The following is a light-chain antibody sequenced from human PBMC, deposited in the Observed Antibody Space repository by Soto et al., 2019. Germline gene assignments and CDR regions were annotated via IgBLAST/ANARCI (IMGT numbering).Light chain of an antibody. V-gene: IGLV1-44*01. Sequence: QSVLTQPPSASGTPGQRVSISCSGSSSNIGSNAVHWYQQFPGTAPRLLIYRDSQWPSGVPDRFSGSKSGTSASLVISGLQSEDEADYYCAAWNDSPYLWVFGGGTQLTVL. CDR2: RDS. CDR3: AAWNDSPYLWV. J-gene: IGLJ3*02. CDR1: SSNIGSNA.